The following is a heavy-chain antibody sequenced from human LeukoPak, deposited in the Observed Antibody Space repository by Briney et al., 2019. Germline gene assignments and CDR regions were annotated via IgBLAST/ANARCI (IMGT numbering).Heavy chain of an antibody. Sequence: SETLSLTCTVSGGSISSNYGSWIRQPAGKGLEWIGRIYSSGSTNYNPSLKSRVSMSADTSKNQFSLNLSSVTAADTAVYYCARGPYYSNALGHFDYWGQGTLVTVSS. J-gene: IGHJ4*02. CDR2: IYSSGST. CDR3: ARGPYYSNALGHFDY. V-gene: IGHV4-4*07. CDR1: GGSISSNY. D-gene: IGHD4-11*01.